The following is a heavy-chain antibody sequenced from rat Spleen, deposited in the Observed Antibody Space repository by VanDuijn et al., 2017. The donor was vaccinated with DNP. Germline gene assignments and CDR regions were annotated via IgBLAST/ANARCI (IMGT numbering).Heavy chain of an antibody. CDR3: AKPDY. V-gene: IGHV5-7*01. Sequence: EVKLVESGGGLVQPGRSLKLSCAASGFTFSDYNMVWVRQAPKKGLEWVATIGTADTNTDFRDSVKGRITISRDNAKTTLYLQMDSLRSEDTATYFCAKPDYWGQGIMVTVSS. CDR1: GFTFSDYN. CDR2: IGTADTNT. J-gene: IGHJ2*01.